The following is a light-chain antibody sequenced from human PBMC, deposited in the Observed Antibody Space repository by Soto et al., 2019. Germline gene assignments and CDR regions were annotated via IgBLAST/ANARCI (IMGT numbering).Light chain of an antibody. CDR2: GAS. J-gene: IGKJ2*01. CDR3: QQYHKWYT. CDR1: QSVSDN. Sequence: EIVMTQSPATLSVSPGERATLSCRASQSVSDNLAWYQQKPGQAPRLLMSGASTRATGIPARFSGSGSGTEFTLTIGSLQSEDFAVYFCQQYHKWYTFGQGTKLEIK. V-gene: IGKV3-15*01.